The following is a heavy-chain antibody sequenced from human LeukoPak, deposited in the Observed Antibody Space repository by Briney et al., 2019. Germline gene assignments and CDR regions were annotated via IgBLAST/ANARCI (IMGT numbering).Heavy chain of an antibody. Sequence: PSETLSLTCTVSGGSISSSSYYWGWIRQPPGKGLEWIGSIYYSGSTYYNPSLKSRVTISVDTSKNQFSLKLSSVTAADTAVYYCARVREYQLLWGEESGAFDIWGQGTMVTVSS. J-gene: IGHJ3*02. V-gene: IGHV4-39*01. CDR2: IYYSGST. CDR3: ARVREYQLLWGEESGAFDI. D-gene: IGHD2-2*01. CDR1: GGSISSSSYY.